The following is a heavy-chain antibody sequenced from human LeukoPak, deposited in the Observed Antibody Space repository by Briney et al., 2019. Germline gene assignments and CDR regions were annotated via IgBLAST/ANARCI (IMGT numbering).Heavy chain of an antibody. CDR2: INTNSGDT. Sequence: ASVKVPCEASGYTLTYNNISWVRQAPGQGLEWMGWINTNSGDTNYARTLQGRVTMTTDTSGNTAYMELRSLRSDVTAVYYCARESGHCSGDNCFYFFDLWGQGFLVSVSS. CDR1: GYTLTYNN. J-gene: IGHJ4*02. D-gene: IGHD2-8*02. CDR3: ARESGHCSGDNCFYFFDL. V-gene: IGHV1-18*04.